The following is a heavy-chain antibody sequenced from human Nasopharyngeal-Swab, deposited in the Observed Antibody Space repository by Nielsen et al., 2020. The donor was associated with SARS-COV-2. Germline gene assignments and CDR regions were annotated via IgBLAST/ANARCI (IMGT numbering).Heavy chain of an antibody. CDR2: ISWNSGSI. Sequence: SLRLSCAASGFTFDDYAFHWVRQAPGKGLEWVSGISWNSGSIGYADSVKGRFTISRDNAKNSLYLQMNSLRAEDTAFYYCARRDTYWFFDLWGRGTLVSVSS. CDR1: GFTFDDYA. J-gene: IGHJ2*01. V-gene: IGHV3-9*01. CDR3: ARRDTYWFFDL.